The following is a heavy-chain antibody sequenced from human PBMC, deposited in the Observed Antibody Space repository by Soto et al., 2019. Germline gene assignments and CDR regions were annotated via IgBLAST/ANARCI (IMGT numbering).Heavy chain of an antibody. V-gene: IGHV4-39*01. Sequence: SETLSLTGTVSVGSVSSSSYYWGWILQPPGKGLEWIGSIYYSGSTYYNPSLKSRVTISVDTSKNQFSLKLSSVTAADTAVYYCARLPLATVTRSYFDYWGQGTLVTVSS. CDR1: VGSVSSSSYY. D-gene: IGHD4-17*01. CDR2: IYYSGST. J-gene: IGHJ4*02. CDR3: ARLPLATVTRSYFDY.